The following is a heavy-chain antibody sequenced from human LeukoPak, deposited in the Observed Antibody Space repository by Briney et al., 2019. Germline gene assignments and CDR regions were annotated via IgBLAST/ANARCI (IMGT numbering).Heavy chain of an antibody. CDR2: INPKTGVT. J-gene: IGHJ4*02. V-gene: IGHV1-2*02. CDR3: ARDPGRGWSLDY. D-gene: IGHD6-19*01. CDR1: GYTFTDYY. Sequence: ASVKVSCKASGYTFTDYYLHWVRQAPGHGLEWMGWINPKTGVTKYAQNFQGRVTMTRDTSINTAYMEVSRLRSDDTAVYYCARDPGRGWSLDYWGQGTLVTVAS.